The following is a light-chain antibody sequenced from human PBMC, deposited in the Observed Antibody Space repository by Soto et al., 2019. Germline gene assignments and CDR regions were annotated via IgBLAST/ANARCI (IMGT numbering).Light chain of an antibody. J-gene: IGKJ4*01. Sequence: DIQMTQSPSSLSASVGDRVTITCQASQDINSYLNWYQQKPGKAPKLLIFDAFKLDTGVPSRFSGGGSGTDFTFTITSLQPEDIATYFCQQYDSLPPTFGGGTRVEI. CDR3: QQYDSLPPT. CDR1: QDINSY. V-gene: IGKV1-33*01. CDR2: DAF.